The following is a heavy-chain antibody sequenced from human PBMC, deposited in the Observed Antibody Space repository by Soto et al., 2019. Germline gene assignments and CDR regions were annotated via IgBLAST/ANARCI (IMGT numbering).Heavy chain of an antibody. V-gene: IGHV3-23*01. CDR1: GFTFSSFA. D-gene: IGHD5-12*01. Sequence: GGSLRLSCAASGFTFSSFAMNWVRKAPGKGMEWVSTIHGHDDSIFYADSVKGRFTISSDNSKNTLYLQMNSLSADDTAVYYCAKNRGYEPPYYSDYWGQGTLVTVSS. CDR2: IHGHDDSI. CDR3: AKNRGYEPPYYSDY. J-gene: IGHJ4*02.